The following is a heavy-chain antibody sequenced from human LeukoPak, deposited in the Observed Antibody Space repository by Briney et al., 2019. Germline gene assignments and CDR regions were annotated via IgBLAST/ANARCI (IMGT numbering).Heavy chain of an antibody. CDR3: ARGSVRVVRGVTDN. CDR2: INHSGST. CDR1: GGSFSGCY. D-gene: IGHD3-10*01. Sequence: SETLSLTCAVYGGSFSGCYWSWIRQPPGKGLEWIGEINHSGSTNYNPSLKSRVTISVDTSKNQFSLKLSSVTAADTAVYYCARGSVRVVRGVTDNWGQGTLVTVSS. J-gene: IGHJ4*02. V-gene: IGHV4-34*01.